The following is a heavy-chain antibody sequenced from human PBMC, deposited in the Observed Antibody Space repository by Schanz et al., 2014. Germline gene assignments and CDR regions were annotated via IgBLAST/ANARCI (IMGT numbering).Heavy chain of an antibody. J-gene: IGHJ5*02. CDR1: GYTFSSYG. Sequence: QVQLVQSGAEVKKPGASVKVSCKASGYTFSSYGLSWVRQAPGQGLEWMGRISPSSGGTNYAQNFQGRVTMTKDTSINTVYMELSTLTSDDTAVYYCARESVSRTRLFDPWGQGTLVTVSS. D-gene: IGHD3-3*01. CDR3: ARESVSRTRLFDP. V-gene: IGHV1-2*06. CDR2: ISPSSGGT.